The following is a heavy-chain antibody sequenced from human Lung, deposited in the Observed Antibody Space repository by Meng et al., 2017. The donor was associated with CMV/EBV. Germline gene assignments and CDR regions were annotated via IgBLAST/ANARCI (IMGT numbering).Heavy chain of an antibody. CDR3: ARIFPSDYYKYDMDV. CDR1: GASFSINTYF. D-gene: IGHD3-3*01. CDR2: ISYGGST. Sequence: XGASFSINTYFWDWIRQPPGKGLEWIGSISYGGSTYYNSSLKSRVRISLDTSKSQLTLKLSSVTAADTAVYYCARIFPSDYYKYDMDVWGQGTTVTVSS. J-gene: IGHJ6*02. V-gene: IGHV4-39*06.